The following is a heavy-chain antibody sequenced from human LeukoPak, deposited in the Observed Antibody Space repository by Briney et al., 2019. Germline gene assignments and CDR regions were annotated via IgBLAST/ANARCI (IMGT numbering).Heavy chain of an antibody. CDR1: GGTFSSYA. V-gene: IGHV1-69*06. CDR2: IIPIFGTA. CDR3: ASEVPGYYDSSGQSDY. D-gene: IGHD3-22*01. Sequence: ASVKVSCKASGGTFSSYAISWVRQAPGQGLEWMGGIIPIFGTANYAQKFQGRVTITADKSTSTAYMELSSLRSEDTAVYYCASEVPGYYDSSGQSDYWGQGTLVTVSS. J-gene: IGHJ4*02.